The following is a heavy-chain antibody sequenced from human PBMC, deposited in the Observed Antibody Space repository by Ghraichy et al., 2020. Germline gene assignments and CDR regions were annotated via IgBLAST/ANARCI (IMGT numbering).Heavy chain of an antibody. D-gene: IGHD3-9*01. Sequence: GGSLRLSCAVSGFTFSTYVMSWVRQAPGKGLEWVSAIRGSGGSTYYADSVKGRFTISRDNSKNTLDLQMNSLSAEDTAVYYCAKLVTGYPNWVDPWGQGTLVTVSS. V-gene: IGHV3-23*01. CDR3: AKLVTGYPNWVDP. CDR1: GFTFSTYV. J-gene: IGHJ5*02. CDR2: IRGSGGST.